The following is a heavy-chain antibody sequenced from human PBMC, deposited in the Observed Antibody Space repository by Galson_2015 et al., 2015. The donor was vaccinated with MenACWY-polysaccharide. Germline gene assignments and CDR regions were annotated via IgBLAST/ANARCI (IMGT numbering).Heavy chain of an antibody. J-gene: IGHJ4*02. CDR1: GFTFSSYA. V-gene: IGHV3-23*01. D-gene: IGHD6-6*01. CDR3: AKDAAPQLQSTSSAVDD. Sequence: SLRLSCAASGFTFSSYAMTWVRQAPGKGLEWVSTISASGRSTFYADSVKGRFTISRDNSKNTLYLQMNSLRIEDTAVYYCAKDAAPQLQSTSSAVDDWGQGTLVTVSS. CDR2: ISASGRST.